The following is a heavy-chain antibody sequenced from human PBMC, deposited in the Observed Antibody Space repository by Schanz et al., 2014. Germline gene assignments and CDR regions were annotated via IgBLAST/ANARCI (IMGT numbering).Heavy chain of an antibody. CDR2: ITAYNGNT. J-gene: IGHJ6*03. V-gene: IGHV1-18*01. Sequence: QVQLVQSGAEVKKPGASVKVSCKASGYTFTSHGISWVRQAPGQGLEWMGWITAYNGNTNYAQKLQGRVTMTTDTSTSTAYMELRSLRSEDTAVYYCARDHVATTDYDYFFYYLDVWATGITVIVSS. D-gene: IGHD1-1*01. CDR1: GYTFTSHG. CDR3: ARDHVATTDYDYFFYYLDV.